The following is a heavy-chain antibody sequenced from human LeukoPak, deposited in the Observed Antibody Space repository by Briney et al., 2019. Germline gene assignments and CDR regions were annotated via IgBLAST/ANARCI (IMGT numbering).Heavy chain of an antibody. V-gene: IGHV3-64*01. CDR1: GFTFSSYA. Sequence: GGSLRFSCAASGFTFSSYAMHWVRQAPGKGLEYVSAISSNGGSTYYANSVKGRFTISRDNSKNTLYLQMGSLRAEDMAVYYCARARVSGSPYGAFDIWGQGTMVTVSS. J-gene: IGHJ3*02. CDR3: ARARVSGSPYGAFDI. CDR2: ISSNGGST. D-gene: IGHD1-26*01.